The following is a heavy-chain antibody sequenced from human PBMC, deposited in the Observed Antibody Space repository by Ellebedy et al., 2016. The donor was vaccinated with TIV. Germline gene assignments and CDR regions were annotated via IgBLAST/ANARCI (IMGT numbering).Heavy chain of an antibody. CDR2: IYHSGST. J-gene: IGHJ4*02. Sequence: MPSETLSLTCAVSGGSISSSNWWSWVRQPPGKGLEWIGEIYHSGSTNYNPSLKSRVTISVDTSKNQFSLKLSSVTAADTAVYYCARPVRYSQVRYFDYWGQGTLVTVSS. CDR3: ARPVRYSQVRYFDY. D-gene: IGHD3-10*02. CDR1: GGSISSSNW. V-gene: IGHV4-4*02.